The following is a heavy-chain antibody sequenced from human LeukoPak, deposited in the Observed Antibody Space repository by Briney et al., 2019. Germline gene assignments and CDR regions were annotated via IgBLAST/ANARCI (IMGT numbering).Heavy chain of an antibody. CDR3: ARGAGIQVWLGN. Sequence: GGSLRLSCAASGFTVSSNYMSWVRQAPGKGLEWVSVIYGGGSTYYADSVKGRFTISRDNSKNTLYLQMNSLRAEDTAVYYCARGAGIQVWLGNWGQGTLVTVSS. CDR1: GFTVSSNY. D-gene: IGHD5-18*01. V-gene: IGHV3-53*01. J-gene: IGHJ4*02. CDR2: IYGGGST.